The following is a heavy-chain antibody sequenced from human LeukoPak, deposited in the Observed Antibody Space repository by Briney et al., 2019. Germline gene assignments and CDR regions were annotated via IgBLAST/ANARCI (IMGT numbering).Heavy chain of an antibody. CDR3: ARVNGAMVRGEPFNY. V-gene: IGHV1-69*13. J-gene: IGHJ4*02. CDR2: IIPISGTA. D-gene: IGHD3-10*01. CDR1: GYTFTGYF. Sequence: GASVKVSCKASGYTFTGYFIHWVRQAPGQGLEWMGGIIPISGTANYAQKFQGRVTITADESTSTAYMELSSLRSEDTAMFYCARVNGAMVRGEPFNYWGQGTLVTVSS.